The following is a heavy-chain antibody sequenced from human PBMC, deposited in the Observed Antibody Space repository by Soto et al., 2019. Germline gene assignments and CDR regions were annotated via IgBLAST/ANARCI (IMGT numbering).Heavy chain of an antibody. D-gene: IGHD1-26*01. CDR2: ISGSGGST. CDR1: GFTFSSYA. CDR3: AKDLLMVGAKWPDAFDI. Sequence: PGGSLRLSCAASGFTFSSYAMSWVRQAPGKGLEWVSAISGSGGSTYYADSVKGRFTISRDNSKNTLYLQMNSLRAEDTAVYYCAKDLLMVGAKWPDAFDIWGQGTMVTVSS. V-gene: IGHV3-23*01. J-gene: IGHJ3*02.